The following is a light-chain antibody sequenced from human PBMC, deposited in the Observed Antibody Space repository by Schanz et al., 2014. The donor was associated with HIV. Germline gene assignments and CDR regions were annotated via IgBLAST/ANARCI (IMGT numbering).Light chain of an antibody. V-gene: IGKV1-8*01. Sequence: AIRMTQSPSSFSASTGDRVNITCRASQAISNYLAWYQQKPGKAPNPLIYQASTLMIGVPSRFSGSGSGTEFTLTISSLQPDDFATYYCQQYAVSSWTFGLGTRV. CDR1: QAISNY. CDR3: QQYAVSSWT. J-gene: IGKJ1*01. CDR2: QAS.